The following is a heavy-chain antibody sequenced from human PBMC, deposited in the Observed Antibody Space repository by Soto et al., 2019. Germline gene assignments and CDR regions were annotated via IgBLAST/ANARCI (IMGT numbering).Heavy chain of an antibody. J-gene: IGHJ6*02. D-gene: IGHD1-26*01. V-gene: IGHV1-2*02. CDR3: ARIKWGLNYYHGMAV. CDR2: INPKTAAT. CDR1: GYSFSDYF. Sequence: QVQLVQSGAEVKKSGASVKVSCKPSGYSFSDYFIQWVRQAPGQGLEWVAWINPKTAATNYAKKFQGRVSLTWDTSPTTAYMELTRLRHDDTAVYYCARIKWGLNYYHGMAVWGQGTTVIVSS.